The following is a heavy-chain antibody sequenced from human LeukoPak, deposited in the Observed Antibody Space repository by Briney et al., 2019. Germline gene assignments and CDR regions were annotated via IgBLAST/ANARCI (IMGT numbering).Heavy chain of an antibody. Sequence: ASVKVSCKASGYTFTSYYMHWVRQAPGQGLEWMGIINPSGGSTSYAQKFQGRVTMTRDTSTSTVYMELSSLRSEDTAVYYCVRDISYCSGGSCYLTIDYWGQGTLVTVSS. V-gene: IGHV1-46*01. CDR2: INPSGGST. CDR3: VRDISYCSGGSCYLTIDY. CDR1: GYTFTSYY. D-gene: IGHD2-15*01. J-gene: IGHJ4*02.